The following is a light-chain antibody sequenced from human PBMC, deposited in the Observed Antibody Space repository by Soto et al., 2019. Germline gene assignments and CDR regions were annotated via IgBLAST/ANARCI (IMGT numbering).Light chain of an antibody. Sequence: DIQMTQSPSSLSASVGDRVTITCRASQSISSYLNWYQQKPGKAPKLLIYAASTFQSGVPSRFSGSGSGTDFTLTISSLQPEDFATYFCQQSYSNPQTFGQGT. CDR1: QSISSY. CDR2: AAS. V-gene: IGKV1-39*01. J-gene: IGKJ1*01. CDR3: QQSYSNPQT.